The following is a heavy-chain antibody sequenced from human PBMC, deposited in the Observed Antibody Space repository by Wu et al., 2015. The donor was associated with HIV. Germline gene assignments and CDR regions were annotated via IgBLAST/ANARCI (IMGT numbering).Heavy chain of an antibody. CDR3: ARGPPLAAQYYYMDV. Sequence: QVQLVQSGAEVKKPGASVKVSCKASGYTFTGYYMHWVRQAPGQGLEWMGWINPNSGGTNYAQKFQGRVTMTRDTSIKTVYMELNGLRYDDTAVYYCARGPPLAAQYYYMDVWGKGTTVTVSS. D-gene: IGHD6-6*01. CDR2: INPNSGGT. CDR1: GYTFTGYY. V-gene: IGHV1-2*02. J-gene: IGHJ6*03.